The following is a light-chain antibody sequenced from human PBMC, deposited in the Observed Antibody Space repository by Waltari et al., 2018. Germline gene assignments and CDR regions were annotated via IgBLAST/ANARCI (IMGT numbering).Light chain of an antibody. CDR1: RRHIGGFNL. CDR2: EVY. CDR3: SSYTSSSTGI. J-gene: IGLJ2*01. V-gene: IGLV2-14*01. Sequence: QSALTQPASVSGSPGQSITISFTGTRRHIGGFNLVSWYQQHPGKVPKLIIYEVYNRPSGVSYRFSGSKSGNTASLTISGLQAEDEADYYCSSYTSSSTGIFGGGTKLTVL.